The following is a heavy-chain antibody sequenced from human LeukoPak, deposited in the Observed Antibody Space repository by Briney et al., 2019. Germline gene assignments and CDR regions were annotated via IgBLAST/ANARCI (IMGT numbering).Heavy chain of an antibody. Sequence: SETLSLTCGVSGGSVSSTNWWTGIRQPPGRGLEWIGEGNLDGRTNYNQSLKSRLTMSVEQSEDNVSLKLTSVPAAATAVYYCAREGGFYRPLDYSGQGTLVTVSS. CDR2: GNLDGRT. V-gene: IGHV4-4*02. D-gene: IGHD6-25*01. CDR3: AREGGFYRPLDY. CDR1: GGSVSSTNW. J-gene: IGHJ4*02.